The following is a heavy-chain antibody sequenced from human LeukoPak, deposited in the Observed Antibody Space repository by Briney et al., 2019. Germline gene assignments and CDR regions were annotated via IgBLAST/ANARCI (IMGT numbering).Heavy chain of an antibody. CDR1: GGSFSGYY. V-gene: IGHV4-34*01. J-gene: IGHJ4*02. CDR3: ARHSGYDFWSGYSAFDY. D-gene: IGHD3-3*01. Sequence: SETLSLTCAVYGGSFSGYYWSWIRQPPGKGLEWIGEINHSGSTNYNPSLKSRVTISVDTSKNQFSLKLSSVTAADTAVYYCARHSGYDFWSGYSAFDYWGQGTLVTVSS. CDR2: INHSGST.